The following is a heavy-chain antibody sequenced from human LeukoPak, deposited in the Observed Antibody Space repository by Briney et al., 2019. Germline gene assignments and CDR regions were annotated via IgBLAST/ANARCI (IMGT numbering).Heavy chain of an antibody. V-gene: IGHV4-59*08. CDR2: IYYSGST. D-gene: IGHD3-9*01. CDR1: GGSISSYY. CDR3: ARLGRDYDILTGYYHPPL. J-gene: IGHJ4*02. Sequence: SETLSLTCTVSGGSISSYYWSWIRQPPGKGLEWIGYIYYSGSTNYNPSLKSRVTISVDTSKNQFSLKLSTVTAADTAVYYCARLGRDYDILTGYYHPPLWGQGTLVTVSS.